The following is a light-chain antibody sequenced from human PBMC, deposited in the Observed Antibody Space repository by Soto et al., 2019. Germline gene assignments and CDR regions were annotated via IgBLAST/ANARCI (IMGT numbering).Light chain of an antibody. J-gene: IGKJ5*01. V-gene: IGKV3-11*01. CDR3: QQRSNWPPIT. CDR2: DAS. Sequence: EIVLTQSPATLSWSPGKRATLSCRASQSVSSYLAWSQQKPGQAPRLLIYDASNRATGIPARFSGSGSGTDFTLTISSLEPEDFAVYYCQQRSNWPPITFGQGTRLEIK. CDR1: QSVSSY.